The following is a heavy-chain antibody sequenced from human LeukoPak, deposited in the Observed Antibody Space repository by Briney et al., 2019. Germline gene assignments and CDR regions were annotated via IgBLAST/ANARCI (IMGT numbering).Heavy chain of an antibody. V-gene: IGHV4-28*01. CDR3: GKTDIYFNPIDY. CDR2: IYYSGST. J-gene: IGHJ4*02. CDR1: GYSISSSNW. D-gene: IGHD3-9*01. Sequence: SETLSLTCAVSGYSISSSNWWGWIRQSPGKGLEWIGYIYYSGSTYYNPSLKSRVTMSMDYSKNQFSLDVRSVTAADTAIYYCGKTDIYFNPIDYWGPGSLVTVSS.